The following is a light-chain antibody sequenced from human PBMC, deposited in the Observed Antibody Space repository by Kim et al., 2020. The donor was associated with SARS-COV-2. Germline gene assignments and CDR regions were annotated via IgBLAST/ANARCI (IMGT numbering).Light chain of an antibody. Sequence: VSPGQTASITCSGDKLVDKYAGWYQQKPGQSPVLVIYQDSKRPSGIPERFSGSNSGNTATLTISGTQAMDEADYYCQAWDSSTAVFGGGTQLTVL. CDR3: QAWDSSTAV. CDR1: KLVDKY. CDR2: QDS. J-gene: IGLJ2*01. V-gene: IGLV3-1*01.